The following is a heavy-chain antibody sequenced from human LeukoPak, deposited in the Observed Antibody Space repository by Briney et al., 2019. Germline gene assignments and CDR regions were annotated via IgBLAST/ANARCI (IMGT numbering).Heavy chain of an antibody. Sequence: GRSXRLSCXXSXXXFTNYDIXWVRQAPGKGLEWVAVISSDGSDHHYADSVKGRFTVSRDNSKNTLYLQMNSLRAEDTAVYYCAREGLAAAGCFDYWGQGTLVTVSS. D-gene: IGHD6-13*01. J-gene: IGHJ4*02. CDR1: XXXFTNYD. CDR3: AREGLAAAGCFDY. V-gene: IGHV3-30*03. CDR2: ISSDGSDH.